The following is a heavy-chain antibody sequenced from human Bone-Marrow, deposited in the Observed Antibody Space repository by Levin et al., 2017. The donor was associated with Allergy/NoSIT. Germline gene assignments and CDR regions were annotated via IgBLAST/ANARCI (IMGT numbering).Heavy chain of an antibody. V-gene: IGHV3-73*01. CDR3: TTLLLYRGSPDQPAFDI. Sequence: AGGSLRLSCAASGFTFSDAGINWVRQASGKGLEWIGRIRSKKNNYVTEYAPSVEGRFIISRDESNEMAYLQMHSLKTEDTAMYYCTTLLLYRGSPDQPAFDIWGHGTLVTVSS. CDR2: IRSKKNNYVT. CDR1: GFTFSDAG. J-gene: IGHJ3*02. D-gene: IGHD1-26*01.